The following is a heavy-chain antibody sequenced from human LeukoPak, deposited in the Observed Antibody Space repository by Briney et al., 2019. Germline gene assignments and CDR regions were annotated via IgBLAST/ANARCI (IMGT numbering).Heavy chain of an antibody. CDR1: GFTFSSYA. Sequence: GRSLRLSCAASGFTFSSYAMHWVRQAPGKGLEWVAVISYDGSNKYYADSVKGRFTISRDNSKNTLYLQMNSLRAEDTAVYYCARGRVVVPSPLLYWGQGTLVTVSS. D-gene: IGHD3-22*01. V-gene: IGHV3-30*04. CDR2: ISYDGSNK. J-gene: IGHJ4*02. CDR3: ARGRVVVPSPLLY.